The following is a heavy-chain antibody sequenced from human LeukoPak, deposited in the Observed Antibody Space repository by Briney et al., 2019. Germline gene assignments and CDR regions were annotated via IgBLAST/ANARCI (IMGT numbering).Heavy chain of an antibody. CDR1: GGSINGYY. J-gene: IGHJ5*02. D-gene: IGHD6-13*01. CDR3: ARDRSSSYTRDWFDP. CDR2: IYNSESI. V-gene: IGHV4-4*07. Sequence: PSETLSLTCTVSGGSINGYYWSWIRQPAGKGLEWIGRIYNSESINYNPSLKSRVTMSIDTSKSQFSLKLNSVTAADTAVYYCARDRSSSYTRDWFDPWGQGTLVTVSS.